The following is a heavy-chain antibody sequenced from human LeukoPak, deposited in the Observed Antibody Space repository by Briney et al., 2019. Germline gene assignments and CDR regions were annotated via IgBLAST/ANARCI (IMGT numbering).Heavy chain of an antibody. D-gene: IGHD1-14*01. CDR3: ARGEPPLRTRPVDY. CDR1: GGSFSDYY. Sequence: SETLSLTCAVYGGSFSDYYWSWIRQPPGKGLEWIGEITDSGTTKYSPSLKSRVTISVDTSKNQFTLKLSSVTAADTAMYFCARGEPPLRTRPVDYWGQGTLVTVSS. V-gene: IGHV4-34*01. CDR2: ITDSGTT. J-gene: IGHJ4*02.